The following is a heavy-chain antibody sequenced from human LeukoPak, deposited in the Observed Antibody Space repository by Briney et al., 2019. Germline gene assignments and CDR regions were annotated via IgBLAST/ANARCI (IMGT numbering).Heavy chain of an antibody. D-gene: IGHD3-22*01. CDR3: ARMSYPRSNYYDSSGTGTRYYFDY. CDR1: GYTFTSYG. Sequence: ASVKVSCKASGYTFTSYGISWVRQAPGQGLEWMGWISAYNDNTNYAQKLQGRVTMTTDTSTSTAYMELRSLRSDDTAVYYCARMSYPRSNYYDSSGTGTRYYFDYWGQGTLVTVSS. V-gene: IGHV1-18*01. CDR2: ISAYNDNT. J-gene: IGHJ4*02.